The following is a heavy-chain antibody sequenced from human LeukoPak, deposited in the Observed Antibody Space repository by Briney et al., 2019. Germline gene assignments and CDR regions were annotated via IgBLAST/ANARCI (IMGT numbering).Heavy chain of an antibody. CDR3: ARQAPYDSSGYFGMDV. D-gene: IGHD3-22*01. Sequence: GESLKISCKGSGYIFNNYWIGWVRQMPGKGLEWMGIIYPGDSDTRYSPSFQGQVTISADKSISTAYLQWSSLKASDTAMYYCARQAPYDSSGYFGMDVWGQGTTVTVSS. CDR2: IYPGDSDT. J-gene: IGHJ6*02. CDR1: GYIFNNYW. V-gene: IGHV5-51*01.